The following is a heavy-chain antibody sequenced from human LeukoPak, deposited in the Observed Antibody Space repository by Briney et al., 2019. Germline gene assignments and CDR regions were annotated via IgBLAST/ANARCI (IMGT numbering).Heavy chain of an antibody. CDR1: GGSFSGYY. Sequence: PSETLSLTCAVYGGSFSGYYWSWTRQPPGKGLEWIGEINHSGSTNYNPSLKSRVTISVDTSKNQFSLKLSSVTAADTAVYYCARSGLWFGELSYWGQGTLVTVSS. D-gene: IGHD3-10*01. CDR2: INHSGST. V-gene: IGHV4-34*01. CDR3: ARSGLWFGELSY. J-gene: IGHJ4*02.